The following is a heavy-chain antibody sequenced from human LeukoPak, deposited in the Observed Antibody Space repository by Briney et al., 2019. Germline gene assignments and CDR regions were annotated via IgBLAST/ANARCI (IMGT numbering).Heavy chain of an antibody. CDR1: GFTFSSYS. V-gene: IGHV3-21*01. D-gene: IGHD5-24*01. CDR3: ARDMRDGYNSPFDY. Sequence: PGGSLRLSCAASGFTFSSYSMNWVRQAPGKGLEWVSSISSSSSYIYYADSVKGRFTISRDNAKNSLYLQMNSLRAEDTAVYYCARDMRDGYNSPFDYSGQGTLVTVSS. J-gene: IGHJ4*02. CDR2: ISSSSSYI.